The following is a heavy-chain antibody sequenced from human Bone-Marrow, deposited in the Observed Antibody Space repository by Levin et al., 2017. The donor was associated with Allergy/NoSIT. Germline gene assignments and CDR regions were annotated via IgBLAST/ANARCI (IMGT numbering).Heavy chain of an antibody. D-gene: IGHD3-10*01. CDR2: INHSGST. CDR3: VREYYYGSASYVTKPYMDV. V-gene: IGHV4-34*01. CDR1: GGSFGGYF. Sequence: ESLKISCAVSGGSFGGYFWTWIRQTPGKGLEWIGEINHSGSTTYNPSLKSRVTMSVDTSKKQFSLNLTSVTAADTPVYYCVREYYYGSASYVTKPYMDVWGKGTTVTVSS. J-gene: IGHJ6*03.